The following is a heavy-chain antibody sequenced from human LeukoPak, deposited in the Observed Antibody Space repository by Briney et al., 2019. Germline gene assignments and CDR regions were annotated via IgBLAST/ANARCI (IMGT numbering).Heavy chain of an antibody. D-gene: IGHD4-17*01. CDR3: ARWKVSYGDYGGFDY. J-gene: IGHJ4*02. Sequence: SETLSLTCAIYGGSLSPYYWSWIRQSPEKGLEWIGEINHRGSTNYNPSLKSRVTISVDTSKNQFSLKLSSVTAADTAVYYCARWKVSYGDYGGFDYWGQGTLVTVSS. CDR2: INHRGST. CDR1: GGSLSPYY. V-gene: IGHV4-34*09.